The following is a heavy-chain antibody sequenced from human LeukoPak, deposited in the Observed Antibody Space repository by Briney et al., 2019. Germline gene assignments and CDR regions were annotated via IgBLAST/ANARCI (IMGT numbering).Heavy chain of an antibody. V-gene: IGHV4-34*01. CDR1: GGSFSGYY. Sequence: SETLSLTCAVYGGSFSGYYWSWIRQPPGKGLEWIGEINHSGSTNYNPSLKSRVTISVDTSKNQFSLKLSSVTAADTAVYYCARFRHGYSSKTKIAIDIWGQGTMVTVSS. CDR2: INHSGST. D-gene: IGHD6-19*01. CDR3: ARFRHGYSSKTKIAIDI. J-gene: IGHJ3*02.